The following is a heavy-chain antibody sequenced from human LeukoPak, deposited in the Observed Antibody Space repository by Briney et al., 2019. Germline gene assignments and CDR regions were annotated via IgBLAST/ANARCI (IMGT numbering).Heavy chain of an antibody. V-gene: IGHV3-53*01. CDR2: GGST. Sequence: GGSTYYADSVKGRFTISRDNSKNTLYLQMSSLRAEDTAVYYCARGFCSGGSCYDFDYWSQGTLVTVSS. D-gene: IGHD2-15*01. CDR3: ARGFCSGGSCYDFDY. J-gene: IGHJ4*02.